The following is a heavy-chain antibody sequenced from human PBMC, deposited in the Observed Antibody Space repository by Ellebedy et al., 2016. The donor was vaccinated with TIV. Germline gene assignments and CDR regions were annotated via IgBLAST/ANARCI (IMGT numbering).Heavy chain of an antibody. V-gene: IGHV1-2*04. J-gene: IGHJ5*02. Sequence: ASVKVSXXASGYTFTGYYMHWVRQAPGQGLEWMGWINPNSGGTNYAQKFQGWVTMTRDTSISTAYMELSRLRSDDTAVYYCARVVQQQLVNWFDPWGQGTLVTVSS. CDR1: GYTFTGYY. D-gene: IGHD6-13*01. CDR3: ARVVQQQLVNWFDP. CDR2: INPNSGGT.